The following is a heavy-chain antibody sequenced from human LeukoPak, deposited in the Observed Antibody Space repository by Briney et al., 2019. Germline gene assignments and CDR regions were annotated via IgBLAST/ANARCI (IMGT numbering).Heavy chain of an antibody. CDR1: GFTFSSYW. CDR2: INSDGSST. Sequence: PGGSLRLSCAASGFTFSSYWVHWVRQAPGKGLVWVSRINSDGSSTSYADSVKGRFTISRDNAKNTLYLQMNSLRAEDTAVYYCASGGGYDAFDIWGQGTMVTVSS. D-gene: IGHD2-21*01. V-gene: IGHV3-74*01. CDR3: ASGGGYDAFDI. J-gene: IGHJ3*02.